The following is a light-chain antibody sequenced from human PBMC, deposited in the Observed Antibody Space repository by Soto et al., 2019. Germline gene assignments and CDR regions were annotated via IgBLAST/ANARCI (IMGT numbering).Light chain of an antibody. V-gene: IGKV1-5*01. CDR3: QQSDFPPT. CDR1: KSISSW. CDR2: SAS. Sequence: DIPMTPSPSPLSASLGDRVTMTFRASKSISSWLAWYQQRPGKAPKLLIFSASNLQSGVPSRFSGSGSGSDFTLTISGVQHDEFATYYCQQSDFPPTFGQGTKVDIK. J-gene: IGKJ1*01.